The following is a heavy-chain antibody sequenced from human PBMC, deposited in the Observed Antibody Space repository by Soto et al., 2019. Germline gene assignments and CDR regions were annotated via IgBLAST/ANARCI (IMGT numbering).Heavy chain of an antibody. CDR3: AKDPSSGFAMENYFDY. CDR2: ISGSSTST. D-gene: IGHD3-10*01. V-gene: IGHV3-23*01. Sequence: EVQLSGSGGGLVQPGGSLRLSCAASGFTFSSYAMSWVRQAPGKGLEWGSAISGSSTSTYYADSVKGRFTISRDKSKNTLYLQMNSLRAEDTAVYYCAKDPSSGFAMENYFDYWGQGTLVTVSS. J-gene: IGHJ4*02. CDR1: GFTFSSYA.